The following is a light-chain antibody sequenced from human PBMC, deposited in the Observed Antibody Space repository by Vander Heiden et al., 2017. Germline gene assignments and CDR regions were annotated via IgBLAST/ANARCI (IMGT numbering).Light chain of an antibody. CDR1: QTVSSSS. CDR2: ATS. CDR3: QQYGSLWT. Sequence: EIVLTQSPGTLSLSPGERATLSWRASQTVSSSSLAWYQQKPGQAPRLLIYATSSRATGIPDRFSGSGSGTDFTLTVSRLEPEDFAVYYCQQYGSLWTFGQGTKVEIK. J-gene: IGKJ1*01. V-gene: IGKV3-20*01.